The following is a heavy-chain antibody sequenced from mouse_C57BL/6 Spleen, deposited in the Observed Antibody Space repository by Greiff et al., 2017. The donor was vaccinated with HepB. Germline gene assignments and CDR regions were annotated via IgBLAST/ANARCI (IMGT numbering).Heavy chain of an antibody. CDR3: ARSEMWGYDGNYYAMDY. J-gene: IGHJ4*01. V-gene: IGHV1-7*01. CDR1: GYTFTSYW. D-gene: IGHD2-2*01. CDR2: INPSSGYT. Sequence: VQLQQSGAELAKPGASVKLSCKASGYTFTSYWMHWVKQRPGQGLEWIGYINPSSGYTKYNQKFKDKATLTADKSSSTAYMQLSSLTYEDSAVYYCARSEMWGYDGNYYAMDYWGQGTSVTVSS.